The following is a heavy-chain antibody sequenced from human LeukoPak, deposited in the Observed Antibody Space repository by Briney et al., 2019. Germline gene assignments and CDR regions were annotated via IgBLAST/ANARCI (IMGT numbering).Heavy chain of an antibody. J-gene: IGHJ5*02. V-gene: IGHV4-34*01. Sequence: SETLSLTCAVYGGSFRGYYWSWIRQPPGKGLEWIGEINHSGSTNYNPSLKSRVTISVDTSKNQFSLKLSSVTAADTAVYYCARGRTIFGVLKGDWFDPWGQGTLVTVSS. D-gene: IGHD3-3*01. CDR3: ARGRTIFGVLKGDWFDP. CDR1: GGSFRGYY. CDR2: INHSGST.